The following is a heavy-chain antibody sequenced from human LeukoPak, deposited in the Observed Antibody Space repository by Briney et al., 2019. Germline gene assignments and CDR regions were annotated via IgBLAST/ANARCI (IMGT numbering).Heavy chain of an antibody. V-gene: IGHV3-53*01. J-gene: IGHJ4*02. Sequence: GWSLRLSCAASGFSVSSNYMSWVRQAPGKGLEWVSVIYSGGSTDYADSVKGRFTISRDNSKNTLYLQMNSLRAEDTAVYYCARGDYYDSSGLDYWGQGTLVTV. CDR1: GFSVSSNY. CDR2: IYSGGST. D-gene: IGHD3-22*01. CDR3: ARGDYYDSSGLDY.